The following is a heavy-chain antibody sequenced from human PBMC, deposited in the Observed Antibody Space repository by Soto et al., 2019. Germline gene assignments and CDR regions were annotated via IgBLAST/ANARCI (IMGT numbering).Heavy chain of an antibody. V-gene: IGHV3-23*01. D-gene: IGHD6-19*01. CDR3: AKALAEQGVAGAYYFDY. Sequence: GGSLRLSCAASGFTFSSYAMSWVRQAPGKGLEWVSAISGSGGSTYYADSVKGRFTISRDNSKNTLYLQMNSLRAEDTAVYYCAKALAEQGVAGAYYFDYWGQGTLVTVSS. CDR2: ISGSGGST. CDR1: GFTFSSYA. J-gene: IGHJ4*02.